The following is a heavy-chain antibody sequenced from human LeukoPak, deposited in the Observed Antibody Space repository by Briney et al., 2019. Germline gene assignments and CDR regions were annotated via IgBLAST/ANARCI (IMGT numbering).Heavy chain of an antibody. Sequence: GGSLRLSCAASGFTFSSYWMHWVRQAPGKGLMWASRINSDGSSTNYADSVKGRFTISRDNAKNSLYLQMNSLRAEDTAVYYCAELGITMIGGVWGKGTTVTISS. J-gene: IGHJ6*04. D-gene: IGHD3-10*02. CDR1: GFTFSSYW. V-gene: IGHV3-74*01. CDR2: INSDGSST. CDR3: AELGITMIGGV.